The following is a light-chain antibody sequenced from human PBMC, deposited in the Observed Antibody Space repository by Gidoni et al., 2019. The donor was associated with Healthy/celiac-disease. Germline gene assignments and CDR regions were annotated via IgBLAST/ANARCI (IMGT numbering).Light chain of an antibody. Sequence: DIVMTHSPYSLAVSLGERATINCKSSQSVFYSSNNKKYLAWYQQKPGQPPKLLIYWASTRESGVPDRFSGSGSGTDFTLTISSLQAEDVAVYYCQQYDSTPLTFGGGTKVEIK. CDR1: QSVFYSSNNKKY. V-gene: IGKV4-1*01. J-gene: IGKJ4*01. CDR2: WAS. CDR3: QQYDSTPLT.